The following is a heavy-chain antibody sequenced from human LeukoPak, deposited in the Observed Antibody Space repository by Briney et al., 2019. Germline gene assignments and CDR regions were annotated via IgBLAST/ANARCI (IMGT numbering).Heavy chain of an antibody. V-gene: IGHV1-46*01. D-gene: IGHD2-15*01. J-gene: IGHJ4*02. CDR2: INPAGGST. Sequence: GASVKISCKASGYTLTSHYMHWVRQAPGQGLEWMAIINPAGGSTTYAQKFQGRVTMTRDTSTSTVSMGLSSLRSEDTAVYYCARDGGSHDFDYWGQGTLVTVSS. CDR1: GYTLTSHY. CDR3: ARDGGSHDFDY.